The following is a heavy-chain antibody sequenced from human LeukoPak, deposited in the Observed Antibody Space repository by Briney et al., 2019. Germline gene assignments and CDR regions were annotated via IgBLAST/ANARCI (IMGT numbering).Heavy chain of an antibody. D-gene: IGHD6-19*01. CDR2: IYYSGST. J-gene: IGHJ4*02. CDR1: GGSISSSSYY. V-gene: IGHV4-39*01. CDR3: ARHKLGSGPLFDY. Sequence: SETLSLTCTVSGGSISSSSYYWGWIRQPPGKGLEWIGSIYYSGSTYYNPSLKSRVTISVDTSKNQFSLKLSSVTAADTAVYYCARHKLGSGPLFDYWGQGTLVTVSS.